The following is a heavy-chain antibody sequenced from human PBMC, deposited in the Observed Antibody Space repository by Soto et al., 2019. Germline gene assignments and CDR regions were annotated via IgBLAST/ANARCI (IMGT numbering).Heavy chain of an antibody. V-gene: IGHV3-33*01. CDR3: ARDASYYSLWSGYYPSRNGMDV. CDR1: GFTFSSFG. D-gene: IGHD3-3*01. J-gene: IGHJ6*02. CDR2: IWYDGSKK. Sequence: QVQVVESGGGVDQPGRSLRLSCAASGFTFSSFGMHWVRQAPGKGLEWVSLIWYDGSKKSYGDSVKGRFTISRDNSRNTVYLQMNSLRADDTAVYYCARDASYYSLWSGYYPSRNGMDVWGQGTTVTVSS.